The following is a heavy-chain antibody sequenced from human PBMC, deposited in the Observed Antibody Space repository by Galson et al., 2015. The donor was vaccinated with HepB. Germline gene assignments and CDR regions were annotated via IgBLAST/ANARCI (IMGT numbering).Heavy chain of an antibody. J-gene: IGHJ6*02. CDR2: IDRDGSRT. CDR3: ARNPSSYDYYNMDV. Sequence: SLRLSCAASGFTFSSYWIHWVRRAPGKGLVWVSRIDRDGSRTNYTDSVKGRFTISRDNAKNFLYLHMNSLRGEDTAVYYCARNPSSYDYYNMDVWGHGTTVTVSS. V-gene: IGHV3-74*01. CDR1: GFTFSSYW.